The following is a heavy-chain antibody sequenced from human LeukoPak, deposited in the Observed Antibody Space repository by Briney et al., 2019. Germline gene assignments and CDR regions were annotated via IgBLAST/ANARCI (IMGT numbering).Heavy chain of an antibody. CDR3: ARRYYYGSGGSPPNTKYNWFDP. CDR2: MNPNSGNT. Sequence: ASVKVSCKASGYTFTSYDINWVRQATGQGLEWMGWMNPNSGNTGYAQKFQGRVTMTRNTSISTAYMELSSLRSEDTAVYYCARRYYYGSGGSPPNTKYNWFDPWGQGTLVTVSS. J-gene: IGHJ5*02. D-gene: IGHD3-10*01. CDR1: GYTFTSYD. V-gene: IGHV1-8*01.